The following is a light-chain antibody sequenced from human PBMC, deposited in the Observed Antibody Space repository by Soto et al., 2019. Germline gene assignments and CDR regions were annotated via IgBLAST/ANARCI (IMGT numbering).Light chain of an antibody. V-gene: IGKV4-1*01. Sequence: DIVMTQSPDSLAVSLGERATINCKSSQSVLYSSNNKNYLAWYQQKPGQPPKLLIYWASTRESGVPDRFSRSASWTGFPLTISRLHAEDVAVYDCRKYYSTPQTFSQGTKVEI. J-gene: IGKJ1*01. CDR2: WAS. CDR3: RKYYSTPQT. CDR1: QSVLYSSNNKNY.